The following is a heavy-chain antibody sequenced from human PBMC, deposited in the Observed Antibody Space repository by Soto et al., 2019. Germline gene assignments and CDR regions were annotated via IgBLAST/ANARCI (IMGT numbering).Heavy chain of an antibody. V-gene: IGHV4-34*01. D-gene: IGHD3-9*01. CDR3: ARGLGGYDILTGYYYPKSGYFDY. Sequence: SETLSLTCAVYGGSFSGYYWSWIRQPPGKGLEWIGEINHSGSTNYNPSLKSRVTISVDTSKNQFSLKLSSVTAADTAVYYCARGLGGYDILTGYYYPKSGYFDYWGQGTLVTVSS. J-gene: IGHJ4*02. CDR2: INHSGST. CDR1: GGSFSGYY.